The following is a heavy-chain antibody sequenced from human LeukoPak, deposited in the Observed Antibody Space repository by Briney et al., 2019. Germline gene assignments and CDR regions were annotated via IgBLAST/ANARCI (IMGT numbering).Heavy chain of an antibody. V-gene: IGHV1-18*01. D-gene: IGHD3-16*01. CDR3: ARDGGGNYYYYYMDV. Sequence: ASVKVSCKASGYTFTSYGISWVRQAPGQGLEWMGWISAYNGNTNYAQKLQGRVTMTTDTSTSTAYMEPRSLRSDDTAVYYCARDGGGNYYYYYMDVWGKGTTVTVSS. J-gene: IGHJ6*03. CDR2: ISAYNGNT. CDR1: GYTFTSYG.